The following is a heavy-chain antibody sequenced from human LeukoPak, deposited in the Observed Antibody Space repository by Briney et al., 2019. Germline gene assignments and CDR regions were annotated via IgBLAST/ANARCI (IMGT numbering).Heavy chain of an antibody. J-gene: IGHJ3*01. CDR3: AKDPNGDYLGAFDF. Sequence: GSLRLSCAGSGFTFINYAMIWVRQAPGKGLEYVSAITGSGAGTYYADSVKGRFTISRDNSKSTLYLQMNSLRAEDTAVYYCAKDPNGDYLGAFDFWGRGTMVTVSS. V-gene: IGHV3-23*01. CDR1: GFTFINYA. D-gene: IGHD4-17*01. CDR2: ITGSGAGT.